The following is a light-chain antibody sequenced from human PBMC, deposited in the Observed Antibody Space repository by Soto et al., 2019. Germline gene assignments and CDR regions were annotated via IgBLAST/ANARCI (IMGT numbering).Light chain of an antibody. Sequence: QSVLTQPRSVSGSPGQSVTISCTGTSSDVGGYNYVSWYQQHPGKAPKLMIYDVSKRPSGVPDRFSGSKSGNTASLTISGLQAEEEADYYCCSYAGSYHVVFGGGTKLTVL. J-gene: IGLJ2*01. CDR1: SSDVGGYNY. V-gene: IGLV2-11*01. CDR2: DVS. CDR3: CSYAGSYHVV.